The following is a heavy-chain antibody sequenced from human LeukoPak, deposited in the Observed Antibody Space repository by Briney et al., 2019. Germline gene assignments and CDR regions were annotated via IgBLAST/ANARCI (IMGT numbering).Heavy chain of an antibody. CDR2: INAGNGNT. CDR3: ARGTGDFWSGANYYYGMDV. J-gene: IGHJ6*02. V-gene: IGHV1-3*01. D-gene: IGHD3-3*01. CDR1: GYTFTSYA. Sequence: ASVKVSCKASGYTFTSYAMHWVRQAPGQRLEWMGWINAGNGNTKYSQKFQGRVTITRDTSASTAYMELSSLRSEDTAVYYCARGTGDFWSGANYYYGMDVWGQGTTVTVSS.